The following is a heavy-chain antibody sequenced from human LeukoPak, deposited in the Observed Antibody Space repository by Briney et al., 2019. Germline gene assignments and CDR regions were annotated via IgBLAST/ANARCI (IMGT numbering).Heavy chain of an antibody. J-gene: IGHJ5*02. CDR3: ARDTSYDFWSGYFWFDP. D-gene: IGHD3-3*01. Sequence: SETLSLTCTVSGGSISSGSYYWSWIRQPAGKGLEWIGRIYTSGSTNYNPSLKSRVTISVDTSKNQFSLKLSSVTAADTAVYDCARDTSYDFWSGYFWFDPWGQGTLITVSS. CDR2: IYTSGST. V-gene: IGHV4-61*02. CDR1: GGSISSGSYY.